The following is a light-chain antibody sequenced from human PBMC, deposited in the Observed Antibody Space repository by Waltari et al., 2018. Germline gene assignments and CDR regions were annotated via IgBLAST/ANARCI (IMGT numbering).Light chain of an antibody. Sequence: DIQMTQSPSTLSASVGDRVTITCRASQNINTWLAWHQQKPGKAPKLLIYKASSLESVVPSRLSGSGSGTEFTLTISSLQPDDFATYYCLQYNGEPRTFGQGTKVEVK. CDR1: QNINTW. CDR2: KAS. CDR3: LQYNGEPRT. V-gene: IGKV1-5*03. J-gene: IGKJ1*01.